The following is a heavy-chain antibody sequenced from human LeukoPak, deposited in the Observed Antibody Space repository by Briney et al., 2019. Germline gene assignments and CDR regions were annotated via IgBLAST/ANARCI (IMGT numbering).Heavy chain of an antibody. D-gene: IGHD2-2*01. CDR3: ARAPPGGYCSSTSCPNYYYYYYMDV. J-gene: IGHJ6*03. V-gene: IGHV4-4*07. Sequence: SETLSLTCTGSGGSISSYYWSWIRQPAGKGLEWIGRIYTSGSTNYNPSLKSRVTMSVDTSKNQFSLKLSSVTAADTAVYYCARAPPGGYCSSTSCPNYYYYYYMDVWGKGTTVTVSS. CDR1: GGSISSYY. CDR2: IYTSGST.